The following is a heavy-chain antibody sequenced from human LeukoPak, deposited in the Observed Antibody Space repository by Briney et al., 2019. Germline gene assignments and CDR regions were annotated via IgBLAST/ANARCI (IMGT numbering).Heavy chain of an antibody. Sequence: ASVKVSCKASGYTFTGYYMHWVRRAPGQGLEWMGWINPNSGGTNYAQKFQGRVTMTRDTSISTAYMELSRLRSDDTAVYYCARGSTYYYDSSGYYPNWFDPWGQGTLVTVSS. J-gene: IGHJ5*02. CDR3: ARGSTYYYDSSGYYPNWFDP. CDR1: GYTFTGYY. CDR2: INPNSGGT. V-gene: IGHV1-2*02. D-gene: IGHD3-22*01.